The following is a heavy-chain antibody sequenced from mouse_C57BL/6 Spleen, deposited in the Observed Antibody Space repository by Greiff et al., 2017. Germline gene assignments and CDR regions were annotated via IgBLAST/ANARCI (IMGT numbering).Heavy chain of an antibody. D-gene: IGHD2-4*01. CDR2: IYPGGGYT. CDR3: ARTSYDYDEGDAMDY. Sequence: QVQLQQSGAELVRPGTSVKMSCKASGYTFTNYWIGWAKQRPGHGLEWIGDIYPGGGYTNYNEKFKGKATLTADKSSSTAYMQFSSLTSEDSAIYYCARTSYDYDEGDAMDYWGQGTSVTVSS. CDR1: GYTFTNYW. V-gene: IGHV1-63*01. J-gene: IGHJ4*01.